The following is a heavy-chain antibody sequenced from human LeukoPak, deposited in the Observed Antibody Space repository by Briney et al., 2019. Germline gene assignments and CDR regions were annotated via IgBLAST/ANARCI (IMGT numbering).Heavy chain of an antibody. J-gene: IGHJ4*02. V-gene: IGHV4-59*01. Sequence: SETLSLTCTVSGGSISSYYWSWIRQPPGKGLEWIGYIYYSGSTNYNPSLRSRVTISVDTSKNQFSLKLSSVTAADTAVYYCARDLRYYDSSGYYYFDYWGQGTLVTVSS. CDR1: GGSISSYY. CDR3: ARDLRYYDSSGYYYFDY. D-gene: IGHD3-22*01. CDR2: IYYSGST.